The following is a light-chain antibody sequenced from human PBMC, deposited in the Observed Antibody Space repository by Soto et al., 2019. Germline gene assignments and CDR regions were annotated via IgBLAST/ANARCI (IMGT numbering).Light chain of an antibody. CDR1: QTISTY. V-gene: IGKV1-5*03. CDR2: KAS. CDR3: QHYNSYSEA. Sequence: IQMTQSPSSLSASVGDRVTITFRSSQTISTYLNWYQQKPGKAPKLLIYKASTLKSGVTSRFSGSGSGTEFTLTISSLQPDDFATYYCQHYNSYSEAFGQGTKVDIK. J-gene: IGKJ1*01.